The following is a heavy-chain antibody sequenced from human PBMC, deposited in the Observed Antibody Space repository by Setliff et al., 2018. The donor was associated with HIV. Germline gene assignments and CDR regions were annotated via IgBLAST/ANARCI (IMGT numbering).Heavy chain of an antibody. CDR1: GASISSSTDY. Sequence: SETLSLTCTVSGASISSSTDYWGWIRQSPGKGLEWIGSRYYSGSTYQNPSLKSRVTIPVDTSKNQLSLSLTSVTAADTAVYYCARVRLTMIMMVDYFDQWGQGTLVTVSS. V-gene: IGHV4-39*07. D-gene: IGHD3-22*01. CDR2: RYYSGST. J-gene: IGHJ4*02. CDR3: ARVRLTMIMMVDYFDQ.